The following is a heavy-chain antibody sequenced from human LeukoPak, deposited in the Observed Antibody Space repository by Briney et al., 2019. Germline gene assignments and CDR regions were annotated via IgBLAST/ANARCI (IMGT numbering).Heavy chain of an antibody. CDR1: GYTFTIYG. Sequence: ASVKVSCKASGYTFTIYGISWVRQAPGQGHGWMGWTSAYNGNTNYPQKLQGRVTMTTDTSTSTAYMELRSLRSDDTAVYYCARELSYGDYRPENWFDPWGQGALVTVSS. J-gene: IGHJ5*02. V-gene: IGHV1-18*01. CDR2: TSAYNGNT. D-gene: IGHD4-17*01. CDR3: ARELSYGDYRPENWFDP.